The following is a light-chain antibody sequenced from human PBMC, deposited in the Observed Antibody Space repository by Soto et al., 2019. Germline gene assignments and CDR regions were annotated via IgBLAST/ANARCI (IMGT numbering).Light chain of an antibody. J-gene: IGKJ3*01. Sequence: DIQMTQPPSSPSASAGDRVTITCRASQSISSYLSWYQQKPGKAPKLLIYAASSLQSGVPSRFSGSGSGTDFTLTISSLQPEDFATYYCQQSYSTPYTFGPGTKVDIK. V-gene: IGKV1-39*01. CDR3: QQSYSTPYT. CDR1: QSISSY. CDR2: AAS.